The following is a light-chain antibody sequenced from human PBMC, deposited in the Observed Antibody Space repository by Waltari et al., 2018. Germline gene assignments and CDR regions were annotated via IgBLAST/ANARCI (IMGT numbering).Light chain of an antibody. Sequence: QSALTQPASVSGSPGQSITISCTGTSSDVGGYNYVPWYQQYPGKAPKLMIFDVNSRPSGVSNRFSGSKYGNTASLTISGLQAEDEANYYCSSYTVTSSLVIFAGGTKLTVL. CDR2: DVN. CDR1: SSDVGGYNY. J-gene: IGLJ2*01. V-gene: IGLV2-14*01. CDR3: SSYTVTSSLVI.